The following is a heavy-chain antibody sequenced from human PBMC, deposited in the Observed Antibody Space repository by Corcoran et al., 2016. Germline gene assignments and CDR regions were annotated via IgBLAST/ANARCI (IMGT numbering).Heavy chain of an antibody. CDR1: GYTFTSYG. J-gene: IGHJ3*01. CDR3: AREDYYDSSGYPPAHDAFDV. V-gene: IGHV1-18*01. CDR2: ISAYNGNT. D-gene: IGHD3-22*01. Sequence: QVQLVQSGAEVKKPGASVKVSCKASGYTFTSYGIIWVRQAPGQGLEWMGWISAYNGNTNYAQKLQGRVTMTTDTSTSTAYMELRSLRSDDTAVYYCAREDYYDSSGYPPAHDAFDVWGQGTMVTVSS.